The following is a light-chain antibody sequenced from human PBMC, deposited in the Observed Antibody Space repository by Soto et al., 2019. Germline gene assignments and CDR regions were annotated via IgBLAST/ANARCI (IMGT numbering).Light chain of an antibody. V-gene: IGKV3-15*01. CDR3: QQYDKWPPKT. CDR2: GVS. J-gene: IGKJ1*01. Sequence: EIVITQSPATLSVSPGERATLSCRASQSVSCNLAWYQQKPGQAPRLLVYGVSTRATGIPVRFSGSGSGTEFTLTISGLQYEDFGVYYCQQYDKWPPKTFGQGTKVDIK. CDR1: QSVSCN.